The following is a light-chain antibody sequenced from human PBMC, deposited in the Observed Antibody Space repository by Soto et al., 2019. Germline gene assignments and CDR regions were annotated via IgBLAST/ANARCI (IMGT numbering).Light chain of an antibody. V-gene: IGLV6-57*04. CDR2: EDN. J-gene: IGLJ1*01. Sequence: NFMLTQPHSVSESPGKTVTISCTRSSGSIASNYVQWYQQRPRSAPTTVLYEDNQRPSGVPDRFSGSIDSSSNSASLTISGLQAEDEADYYCQSYDSSNLYVFGTGTKLTVL. CDR3: QSYDSSNLYV. CDR1: SGSIASNY.